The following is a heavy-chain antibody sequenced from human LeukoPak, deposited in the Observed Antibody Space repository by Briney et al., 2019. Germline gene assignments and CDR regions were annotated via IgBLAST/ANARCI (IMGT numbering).Heavy chain of an antibody. Sequence: ALSLTCTVSGGSISSVDFYWSWIRQPPGKGLEWIGYIYYSGNTYFNPSLKSRVNISVDTSKNQFSLRLSSVTAADTAVYYCATEHKRYLYFHYWGQGTLVTVSS. D-gene: IGHD1-14*01. CDR2: IYYSGNT. CDR1: GGSISSVDFY. V-gene: IGHV4-30-4*08. J-gene: IGHJ4*02. CDR3: ATEHKRYLYFHY.